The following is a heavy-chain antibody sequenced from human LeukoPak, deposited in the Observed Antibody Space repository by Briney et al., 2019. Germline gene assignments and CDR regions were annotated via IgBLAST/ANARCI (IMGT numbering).Heavy chain of an antibody. Sequence: ASVKVSCKASGYTLASYHMHGVRPAPGQGLEWMGIINPSGGSTRYAQKFQGRETMIKETCTRTIYLGQSSLRSEDTGLYYCASVRGGLSDYTILHWGQGTLVTVSS. J-gene: IGHJ4*02. CDR1: GYTLASYH. CDR3: ASVRGGLSDYTILH. V-gene: IGHV1-46*01. D-gene: IGHD4-11*01. CDR2: INPSGGST.